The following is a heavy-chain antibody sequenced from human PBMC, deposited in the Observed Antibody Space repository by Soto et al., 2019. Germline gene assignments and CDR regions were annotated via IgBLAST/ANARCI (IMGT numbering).Heavy chain of an antibody. CDR2: IKPDGSER. J-gene: IGHJ4*02. V-gene: IGHV3-7*01. Sequence: EVQLVESGGGLVQSGGSLRLSCAASGFTFTTYWMTWVRQTPGKGLEWVANIKPDGSERYYSASVKGRFTIARDNAKRSLSLQMNSLRPEDTAVYYCMVRYTDYWGQVTVVTVSS. CDR1: GFTFTTYW. CDR3: MVRYTDY. D-gene: IGHD3-10*01.